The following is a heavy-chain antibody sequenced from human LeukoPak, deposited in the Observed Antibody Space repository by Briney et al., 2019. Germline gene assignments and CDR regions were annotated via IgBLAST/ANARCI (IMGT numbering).Heavy chain of an antibody. D-gene: IGHD2-15*01. CDR3: AKAAGQVVVVAHFDY. CDR1: GFTFSSYG. CDR2: ISYDGSNK. V-gene: IGHV3-30*18. J-gene: IGHJ4*02. Sequence: GRSLRLSCAASGFTFSSYGMHWVRQAPGKGLEWVAVISYDGSNKYYADSVKGRFTISRDNSKNTLYLQMNSLRAEDTAVYYCAKAAGQVVVVAHFDYWGQGTLVTVSS.